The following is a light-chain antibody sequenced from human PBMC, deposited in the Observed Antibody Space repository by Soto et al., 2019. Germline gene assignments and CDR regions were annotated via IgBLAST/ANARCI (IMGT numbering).Light chain of an antibody. V-gene: IGKV1-12*01. Sequence: DIQMTQSPSSVSASVGDRVTITCRASQSISSWLAWYQQKPGTVPKLLIYAASSLQSGVPPRFSGSGAGTEFTLTITSLQPEDFGTYYCQQGDSFPITFGQGTRLDIK. J-gene: IGKJ5*01. CDR2: AAS. CDR3: QQGDSFPIT. CDR1: QSISSW.